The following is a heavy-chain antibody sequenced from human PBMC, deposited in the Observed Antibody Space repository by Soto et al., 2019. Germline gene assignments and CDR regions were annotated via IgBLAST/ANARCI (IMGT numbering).Heavy chain of an antibody. J-gene: IGHJ4*02. Sequence: SETLSLTCTVSGASSSSGGYYWSWIRQHPGKGLEWIGYIYYSGSASYNPSLKSRVTISVDTSKNQVSLKLGSVTAADTAVYYCARRCGDCFDYWGQGTLVTVSS. CDR2: IYYSGSA. V-gene: IGHV4-31*03. CDR1: GASSSSGGYY. CDR3: ARRCGDCFDY. D-gene: IGHD2-15*01.